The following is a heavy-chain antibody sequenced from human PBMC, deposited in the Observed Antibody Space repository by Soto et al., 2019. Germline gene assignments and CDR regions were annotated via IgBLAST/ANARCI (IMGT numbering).Heavy chain of an antibody. CDR3: AHAYGGRSLY. Sequence: QITLKESGPTLVKPTHTLTLTCTFSGFSLTTDRVGVGWIRQPPGEALEWLAVIYWDDSKTYRPSMESRLTITKDTSKNPVALTMTNVDTLETATYYCAHAYGGRSLYWGHGTLVTVSS. V-gene: IGHV2-5*02. CDR2: IYWDDSK. D-gene: IGHD1-26*01. CDR1: GFSLTTDRVG. J-gene: IGHJ4*01.